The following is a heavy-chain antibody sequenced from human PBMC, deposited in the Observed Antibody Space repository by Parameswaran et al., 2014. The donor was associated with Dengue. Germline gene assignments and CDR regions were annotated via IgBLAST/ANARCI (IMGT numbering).Heavy chain of an antibody. CDR1: GGSISSYY. CDR3: ARGMATTGADYYCYGMDV. Sequence: SETLSLTCTVSGGSISSYYWSWIRQPPGKGLEWIGYIYYSGSTNYNPSLKSRVTIPVDTSKNQFSLKLSSVTAADTAVYYCARGMATTGADYYCYGMDVWGQGTTVTVSS. V-gene: IGHV4-59*01. J-gene: IGHJ6*02. CDR2: IYYSGST. D-gene: IGHD5-24*01.